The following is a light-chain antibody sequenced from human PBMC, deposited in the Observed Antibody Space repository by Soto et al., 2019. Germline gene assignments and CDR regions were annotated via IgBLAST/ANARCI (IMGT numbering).Light chain of an antibody. Sequence: QSALTQPASVSGSPGQSITISCTGTSSDVGGYNYVSWYQQHPGKAPKLMIYEVSNRPSGVSNRFSGSKSGNTASLTISGLQAEDEDDYYCSSYTSSSTYVLGTGTKVTV. CDR1: SSDVGGYNY. CDR2: EVS. V-gene: IGLV2-14*01. CDR3: SSYTSSSTYV. J-gene: IGLJ1*01.